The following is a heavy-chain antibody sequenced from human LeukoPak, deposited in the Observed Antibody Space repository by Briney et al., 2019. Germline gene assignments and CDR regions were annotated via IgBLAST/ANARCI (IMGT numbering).Heavy chain of an antibody. J-gene: IGHJ4*02. CDR1: RFTFSTYG. Sequence: PGGSLRLSCAAARFTFSTYGMHWVRQAPGKGLEWVAFIRYDGSNKYYADSVKGRFTISRDNSKNTLYLQINSLRAEDTAVYFCAKESTGSTSLDYWGQGTLVTVSS. CDR2: IRYDGSNK. CDR3: AKESTGSTSLDY. V-gene: IGHV3-30*02. D-gene: IGHD1-7*01.